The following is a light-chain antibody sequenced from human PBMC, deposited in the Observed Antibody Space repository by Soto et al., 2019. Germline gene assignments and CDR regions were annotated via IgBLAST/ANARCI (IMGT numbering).Light chain of an antibody. CDR2: EVS. V-gene: IGLV2-14*01. CDR3: SSYTAGGTI. Sequence: QSVLTQPASVCGSPGQSITISCTGTSGDVGGYYYVSWYQQLPGKAPKLMISEVSNRPSGVSNRFSGSKSGNTASLTISGLQAEDEADYYCSSYTAGGTIFGTGTKVTVL. J-gene: IGLJ1*01. CDR1: SGDVGGYYY.